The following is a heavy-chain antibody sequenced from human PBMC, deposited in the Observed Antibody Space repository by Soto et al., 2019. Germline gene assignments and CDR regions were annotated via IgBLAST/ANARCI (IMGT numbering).Heavy chain of an antibody. CDR1: GYSFTSYW. CDR3: ARHEPPYIIDSFDTRGFYPPHYYLDY. Sequence: GESLKISCKGSGYSFTSYWIGWVRQMPGKVLEWMGIIYPGHSDSRYSPSLQGQFTISADKSISTAYLQWGSLEASDTAMDYCARHEPPYIIDSFDTRGFYPPHYYLDYWGQGALVTVCS. V-gene: IGHV5-51*01. CDR2: IYPGHSDS. D-gene: IGHD3-22*01. J-gene: IGHJ4*02.